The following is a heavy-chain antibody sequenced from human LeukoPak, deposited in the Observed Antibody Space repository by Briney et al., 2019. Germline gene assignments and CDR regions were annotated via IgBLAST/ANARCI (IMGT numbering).Heavy chain of an antibody. CDR2: IYYSGST. V-gene: IGHV4-59*01. D-gene: IGHD2-2*01. CDR1: GGSISSYY. J-gene: IGHJ4*02. CDR3: ARVPAAREPIDY. Sequence: SETLSPTCTVSGGSISSYYWSWIRQPPGKGLEWIGYIYYSGSTNYNPSLKSRVTISVDTSKNQFSLKLSSVTAADTAVYYCARVPAAREPIDYWGQGTLVTVSS.